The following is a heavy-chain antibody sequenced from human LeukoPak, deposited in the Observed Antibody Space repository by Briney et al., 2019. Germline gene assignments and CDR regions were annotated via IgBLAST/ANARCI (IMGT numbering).Heavy chain of an antibody. J-gene: IGHJ5*02. D-gene: IGHD3-9*01. V-gene: IGHV4-34*01. CDR1: GVSFSGYY. CDR3: ARGGYDILTGNWFDP. Sequence: SETLSLTCAVYGVSFSGYYWSWIRQPPGKGLEWIGEINHSGSTNYNPSLKSRVTISVDTSKNQFSLKLSSVTAADTAVYYCARGGYDILTGNWFDPWGQGTLVTVSS. CDR2: INHSGST.